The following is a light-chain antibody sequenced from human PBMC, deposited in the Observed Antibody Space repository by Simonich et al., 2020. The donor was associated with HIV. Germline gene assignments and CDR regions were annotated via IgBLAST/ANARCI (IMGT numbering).Light chain of an antibody. CDR3: YSTDSSGNHKGV. V-gene: IGLV3-10*01. J-gene: IGLJ3*02. CDR1: ALPKKY. Sequence: SNELTQPPSVSVSPGQTARITCSGDALPKKYAYWYQQQSGQAPLLVISEETKRPSGIPERFSGSSSGTMATLTISGAQVEDEADYYCYSTDSSGNHKGVFGGGTKLTVL. CDR2: EET.